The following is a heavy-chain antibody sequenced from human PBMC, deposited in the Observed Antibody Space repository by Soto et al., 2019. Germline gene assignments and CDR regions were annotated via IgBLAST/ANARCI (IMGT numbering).Heavy chain of an antibody. CDR3: ARTTFECRSPCCHNFYYGLDV. Sequence: PGGSLRLSCAVSGFTFSHYEMNWVRQAPGKGLEWVSYFSRSTSMMYYADSVKGRFTISGDDAENSLYLQMNSLRAEDTAVYYCARTTFECRSPCCHNFYYGLDVWGQGTTVTVSS. V-gene: IGHV3-48*03. CDR2: FSRSTSMM. J-gene: IGHJ6*02. CDR1: GFTFSHYE. D-gene: IGHD2-2*01.